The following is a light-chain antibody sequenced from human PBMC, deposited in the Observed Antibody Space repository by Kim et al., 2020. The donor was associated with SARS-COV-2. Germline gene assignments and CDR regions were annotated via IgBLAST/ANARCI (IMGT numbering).Light chain of an antibody. V-gene: IGLV3-19*01. CDR1: SLRSYY. CDR2: GKN. CDR3: NSRDSNDNVV. J-gene: IGLJ2*01. Sequence: DLGQTVGITCQGDSLRSYYATWYKQKPGQAPIVVIYGKNNRPSGIPDRFSGSSSGNTASLTITGTQAGDEADYYCNSRDSNDNVVFGGGTQLTVL.